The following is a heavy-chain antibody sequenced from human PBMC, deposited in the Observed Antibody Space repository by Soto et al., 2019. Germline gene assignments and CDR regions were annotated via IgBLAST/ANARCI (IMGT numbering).Heavy chain of an antibody. Sequence: SVKVSCKASGGTFSSYAISWVRQAPGQGLEWMGGIIPIFGTANYAQKFQGRVTITADESTSTAYMELSSLRSEDTAVYYCAREQLAGAGNLHYYYYGMDVWGQGTTVTVSS. CDR2: IIPIFGTA. V-gene: IGHV1-69*13. D-gene: IGHD6-13*01. CDR3: AREQLAGAGNLHYYYYGMDV. J-gene: IGHJ6*02. CDR1: GGTFSSYA.